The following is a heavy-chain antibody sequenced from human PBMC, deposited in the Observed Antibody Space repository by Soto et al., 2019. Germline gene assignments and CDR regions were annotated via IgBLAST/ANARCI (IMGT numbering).Heavy chain of an antibody. D-gene: IGHD3-10*01. CDR1: GFTFSSYS. Sequence: GGSLRLSCAASGFTFSSYSMNWVRQAPGKGLEWVSSISSSSSYIYYADSVKGRFTISRDNAKNSLYLQMNSLRAEDTAVYYCASDGSGSSPYYMDVWGKGTTVTVSS. CDR2: ISSSSSYI. CDR3: ASDGSGSSPYYMDV. V-gene: IGHV3-21*01. J-gene: IGHJ6*03.